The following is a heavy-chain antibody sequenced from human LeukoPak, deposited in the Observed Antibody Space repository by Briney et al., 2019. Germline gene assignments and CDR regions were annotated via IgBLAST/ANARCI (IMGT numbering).Heavy chain of an antibody. CDR2: IYYSGST. J-gene: IGHJ4*02. CDR1: GGSISSSSYY. CDR3: ARLSRAVAGKDYFDY. Sequence: SETLSLTCTVSGGSISSSSYYWGWIRQPPGKGLEGIGRIYYSGSTHYNPTPKRRFTISVATSKNQFSLKLSSVTAADTAVYYCARLSRAVAGKDYFDYWGQGTLVTVSS. D-gene: IGHD6-19*01. V-gene: IGHV4-39*01.